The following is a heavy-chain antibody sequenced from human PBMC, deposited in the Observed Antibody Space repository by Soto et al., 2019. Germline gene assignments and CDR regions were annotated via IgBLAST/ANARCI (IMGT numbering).Heavy chain of an antibody. Sequence: PGGSLRLFCTASGFSVSDYSVNWVRQAPGKGLEWISYISSTGDLILYADSVKGRFTIARDIAKNSLYLQMDTLRDEDSAVYYCATWAIAVGGEGFWGPGTLVTVSS. D-gene: IGHD2-21*01. V-gene: IGHV3-48*02. CDR1: GFSVSDYS. CDR2: ISSTGDLI. J-gene: IGHJ4*02. CDR3: ATWAIAVGGEGF.